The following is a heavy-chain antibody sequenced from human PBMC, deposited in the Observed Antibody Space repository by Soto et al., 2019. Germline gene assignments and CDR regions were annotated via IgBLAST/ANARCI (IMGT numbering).Heavy chain of an antibody. CDR3: ARGEARAPYWFDP. CDR2: IYYSGST. V-gene: IGHV4-39*01. CDR1: GGSISSSSYY. J-gene: IGHJ5*02. Sequence: PSETLSLTCTFSGGSISSSSYYWGWIRQPPGKGLEWIGSIYYSGSTYYNPSLKSRVTISVDTSKNQFSLKLSSVTPEDTAVYYCARGEARAPYWFDPWGQGTLVTVSS.